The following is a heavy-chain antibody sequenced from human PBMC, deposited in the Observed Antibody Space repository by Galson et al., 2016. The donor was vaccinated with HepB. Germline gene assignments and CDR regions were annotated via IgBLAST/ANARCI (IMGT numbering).Heavy chain of an antibody. Sequence: SETLSLTCTVSGGSINRSNFYWGWIRQPPGKGLEWIGSIYYSGSTYYSPSLESRVTISVDTSKNQFSLRLNSVTAADTAVYYCARHGREDLWLGPATFDMWGQGTMFAVSS. J-gene: IGHJ3*02. D-gene: IGHD6-19*01. CDR3: ARHGREDLWLGPATFDM. CDR1: GGSINRSNFY. CDR2: IYYSGST. V-gene: IGHV4-39*01.